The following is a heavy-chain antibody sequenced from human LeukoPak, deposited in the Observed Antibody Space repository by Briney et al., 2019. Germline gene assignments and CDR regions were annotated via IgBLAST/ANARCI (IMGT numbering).Heavy chain of an antibody. J-gene: IGHJ4*02. CDR1: GFIFSSSA. V-gene: IGHV3-30-3*01. CDR3: SRDTYCGGDCYRSLDY. D-gene: IGHD2-21*02. Sequence: PGGSLRLSCAASGFIFSSSAMQWVRQAPGKGLEWVALTSYDGSNTYYSDSVKGRFTISRDNSKNTLYLLMNSLRPEDTAVYYCSRDTYCGGDCYRSLDYWGQGTLVTVSS. CDR2: TSYDGSNT.